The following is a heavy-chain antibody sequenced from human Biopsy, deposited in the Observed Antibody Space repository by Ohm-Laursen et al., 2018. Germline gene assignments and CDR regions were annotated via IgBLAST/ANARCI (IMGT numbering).Heavy chain of an antibody. Sequence: GTLSLTCAVYGESFNGYYWSWIRQTPGKGLEWIGEINHSGRTNYSPSLKSRVTISVDTSKNQFSLKVRSVTAADMAVYYCVRGVDYYDPYHYYALDVWGQGTTVTVSS. CDR2: INHSGRT. CDR1: GESFNGYY. CDR3: VRGVDYYDPYHYYALDV. V-gene: IGHV4-34*01. D-gene: IGHD3-22*01. J-gene: IGHJ6*02.